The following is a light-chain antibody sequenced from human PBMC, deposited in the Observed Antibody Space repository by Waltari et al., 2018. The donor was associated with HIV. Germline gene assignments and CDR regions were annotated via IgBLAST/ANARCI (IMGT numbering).Light chain of an antibody. J-gene: IGLJ3*02. CDR2: ENN. V-gene: IGLV1-51*02. Sequence: QSVLTQPPSVSAAPGQKVPFSCSGSTSNLGDNYVSWYRQLPGTAPKLLIYENNKRPSGIPDRFSGSKSGTSATLGITGLQTGDEADYYCGTWDSNLSAWVFGGGTKLTVL. CDR1: TSNLGDNY. CDR3: GTWDSNLSAWV.